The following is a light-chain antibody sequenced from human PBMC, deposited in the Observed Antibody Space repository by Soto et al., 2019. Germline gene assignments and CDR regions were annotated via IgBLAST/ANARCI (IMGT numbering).Light chain of an antibody. V-gene: IGKV1-39*01. J-gene: IGKJ2*01. Sequence: DIQMTQSPYSLSASVGDSVTITCRASQNIRTYLNWYQQKPGRAPKLLIHSASALPSGVPSRFSGSGSGTEFTLTMSGLQPEDFATYYCLQGRSTPYIFGQGTKVEIK. CDR1: QNIRTY. CDR2: SAS. CDR3: LQGRSTPYI.